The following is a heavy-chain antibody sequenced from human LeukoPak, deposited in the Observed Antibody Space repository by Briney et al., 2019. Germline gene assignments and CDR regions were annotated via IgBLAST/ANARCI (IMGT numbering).Heavy chain of an antibody. Sequence: GGSLRLSCVASGFTFDDYAMHWVRQAPGKGLEWVSGISWNSGSIGYADSVKGRFTISRDNAKNSLYLQMNSLRAEDTAVYYCARAGSYLGNWFDPWGQGTLVTVSS. D-gene: IGHD1-26*01. CDR3: ARAGSYLGNWFDP. V-gene: IGHV3-9*01. CDR2: ISWNSGSI. CDR1: GFTFDDYA. J-gene: IGHJ5*02.